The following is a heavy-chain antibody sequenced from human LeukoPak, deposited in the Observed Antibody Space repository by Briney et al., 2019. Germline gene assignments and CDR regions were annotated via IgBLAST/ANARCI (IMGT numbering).Heavy chain of an antibody. D-gene: IGHD3-22*01. CDR3: ARDRAYYYDSSGYPVFDY. J-gene: IGHJ4*02. CDR1: GFTFSSYS. V-gene: IGHV3-21*01. CDR2: ISSSSSYI. Sequence: GGSLRLSCAASGFTFSSYSINWVRQAPGKGLEWVSSISSSSSYIYYADSVKGRFTISRDNAKNSLYLQMNSLRAEDTAVYYCARDRAYYYDSSGYPVFDYWGQGTLVTVSS.